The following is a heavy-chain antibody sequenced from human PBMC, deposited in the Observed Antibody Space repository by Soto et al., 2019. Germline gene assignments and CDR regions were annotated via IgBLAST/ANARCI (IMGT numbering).Heavy chain of an antibody. CDR2: LSDGGGST. J-gene: IGHJ1*01. D-gene: IGHD2-2*01. CDR3: AKEGTTSPHNLFAS. CDR1: GFTFSNYA. Sequence: SCAASGFTFSNYAMSWVRQAPGKGLEWVSGLSDGGGSTFYADSVKGRFTISRDNAKNTLYLQMSSLRAEDTAVYYCAKEGTTSPHNLFASWGQGTLVTGSS. V-gene: IGHV3-23*01.